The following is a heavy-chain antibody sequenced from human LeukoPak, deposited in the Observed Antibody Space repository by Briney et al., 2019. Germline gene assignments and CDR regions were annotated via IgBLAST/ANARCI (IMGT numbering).Heavy chain of an antibody. D-gene: IGHD6-19*01. Sequence: GGSLRLSCAASGFTFSTDAMTWVRQAPGEGLEWVSAISAGGGYTFYADSVKGRFTISRDNSKNTLYLQMNSLRAEDTAVYYCAKDGTSGSGWPYFDYWGQGTLVTVSS. V-gene: IGHV3-23*01. CDR2: ISAGGGYT. CDR1: GFTFSTDA. CDR3: AKDGTSGSGWPYFDY. J-gene: IGHJ4*02.